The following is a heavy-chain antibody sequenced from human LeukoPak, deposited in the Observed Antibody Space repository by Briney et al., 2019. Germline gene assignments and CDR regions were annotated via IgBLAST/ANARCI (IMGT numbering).Heavy chain of an antibody. J-gene: IGHJ4*02. CDR3: AREHDTLTGMSFDY. CDR1: GYSFSTYA. Sequence: ASVKVSCKASGYSFSTYAIQWVRQAPGQGLEWMGWINAGNGNTKYSQKFQGRVTISRDTSASTVYMELSSLRSEDTAVYYCAREHDTLTGMSFDYWGQGTLVTVSS. CDR2: INAGNGNT. V-gene: IGHV1-3*01. D-gene: IGHD3-9*01.